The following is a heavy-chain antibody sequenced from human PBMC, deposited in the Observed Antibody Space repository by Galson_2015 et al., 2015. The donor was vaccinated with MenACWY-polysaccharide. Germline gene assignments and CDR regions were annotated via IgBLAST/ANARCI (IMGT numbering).Heavy chain of an antibody. CDR1: GFSLRTSGVA. CDR2: IYWNDDK. D-gene: IGHD2-2*01. CDR3: AHLTASNVYSYDY. Sequence: PALVKPTQTLTLTCTLSGFSLRTSGVAVGWIRQPPGEALDWLAHIYWNDDKYYSTFLKNRLTITKDTSKNQVVLTMTNMDPVDTATYYCAHLTASNVYSYDYWGQGTLVTVPS. J-gene: IGHJ4*02. V-gene: IGHV2-5*01.